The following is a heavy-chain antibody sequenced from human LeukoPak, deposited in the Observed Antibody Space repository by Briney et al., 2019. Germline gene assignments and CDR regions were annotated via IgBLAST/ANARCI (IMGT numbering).Heavy chain of an antibody. CDR1: GGSFSGYY. D-gene: IGHD1-1*01. Sequence: SETLSLTCAVYGGSFSGYYWSWIRQPPGKGLEWIGEINHSGSTNYNPSLKSRVTISVDTSKNQFSLKLSSVTAADTAVYYCARSATVATGNWFDPWGQGTLVTVSS. CDR2: INHSGST. V-gene: IGHV4-34*01. J-gene: IGHJ5*02. CDR3: ARSATVATGNWFDP.